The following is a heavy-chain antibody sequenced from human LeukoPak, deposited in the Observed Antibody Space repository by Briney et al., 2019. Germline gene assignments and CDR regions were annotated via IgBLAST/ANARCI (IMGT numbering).Heavy chain of an antibody. CDR2: IYYSGST. D-gene: IGHD6-19*01. J-gene: IGHJ4*02. CDR3: ARGIAVAGTFFVPFDY. V-gene: IGHV4-39*07. Sequence: SETLSLTCTVSGGSISSSSYYWGWIRQPPGKGLEWIGSIYYSGSTYNNPSLKSRVTISVDTSKNQFSLKLTSVTAADTAVYYCARGIAVAGTFFVPFDYWGQGTLVTVSS. CDR1: GGSISSSSYY.